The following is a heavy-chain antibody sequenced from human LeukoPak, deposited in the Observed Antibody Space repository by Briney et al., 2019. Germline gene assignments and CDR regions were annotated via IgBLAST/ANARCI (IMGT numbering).Heavy chain of an antibody. CDR2: INHSGST. Sequence: SETLSLTCAVYGGSFSGYYWSWIRQPPGKGLEWIGEINHSGSTNYNPSLKSRVTISVDTSKNQFSLKLSSVTAEDTAVYYCARDHIASSGRRYFDYWGQGTLVTVSS. J-gene: IGHJ4*02. CDR1: GGSFSGYY. V-gene: IGHV4-34*01. CDR3: ARDHIASSGRRYFDY. D-gene: IGHD2-15*01.